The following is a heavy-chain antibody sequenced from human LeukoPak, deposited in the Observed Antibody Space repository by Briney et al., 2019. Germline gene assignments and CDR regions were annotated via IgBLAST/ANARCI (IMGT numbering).Heavy chain of an antibody. D-gene: IGHD2-2*02. Sequence: TSETLSLTCTVSGGSISSYYWSWIRQPAGKGLEWIGRIYTSGSTNYNPSLKSRVTMSVDTSKNQFSLKLSSVTAADTAVYYCARRVGCSSTSCYTTATWFDPWGQGTLVTVSS. CDR3: ARRVGCSSTSCYTTATWFDP. CDR1: GGSISSYY. V-gene: IGHV4-4*07. CDR2: IYTSGST. J-gene: IGHJ5*02.